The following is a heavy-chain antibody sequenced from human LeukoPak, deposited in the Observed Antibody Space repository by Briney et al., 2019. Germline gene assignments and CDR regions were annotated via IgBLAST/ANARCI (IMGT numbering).Heavy chain of an antibody. J-gene: IGHJ4*02. CDR1: AFTFTKAW. CDR2: IKSNTAGGTT. V-gene: IGHV3-15*01. Sequence: PGGSLRLSCAASAFTFTKAWMSWVPQGPGKGREWGGRIKSNTAGGTTDYAARVTGTFTTSRDDSPNTRYLQMSDLKTKDTALYYCTTAVDWGQGTLVSVSS. CDR3: TTAVD.